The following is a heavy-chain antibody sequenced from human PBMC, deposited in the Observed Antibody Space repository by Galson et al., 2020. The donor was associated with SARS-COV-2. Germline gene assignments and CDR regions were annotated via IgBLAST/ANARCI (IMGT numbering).Heavy chain of an antibody. D-gene: IGHD6-25*01. Sequence: GGSLRLSCAASGFTFSNFWMHWVRQAPGKGLVWVSRINPDGNNSTYADFVKGRFTIARDNAKNTLYLQMTNLRAEDTAVYYCSATRAYWGQGTLVTVSS. CDR2: INPDGNNS. CDR3: SATRAY. CDR1: GFTFSNFW. J-gene: IGHJ4*02. V-gene: IGHV3-74*01.